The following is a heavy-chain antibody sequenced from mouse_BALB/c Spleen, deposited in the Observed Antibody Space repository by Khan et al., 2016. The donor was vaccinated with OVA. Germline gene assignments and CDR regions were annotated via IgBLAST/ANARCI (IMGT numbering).Heavy chain of an antibody. CDR1: GYTFTSYT. CDR2: INPSSGYT. J-gene: IGHJ2*01. Sequence: QVRLQQSGAELARPGASVKMSCKASGYTFTSYTMHWVKQRPGQGLEWIGYINPSSGYTKYNQKFKDKATLTADKSSSTAYMQLSSLTSEDSTICYCSRTRVSWGEGTTVTVSS. V-gene: IGHV1-4*01. CDR3: SRTRVS.